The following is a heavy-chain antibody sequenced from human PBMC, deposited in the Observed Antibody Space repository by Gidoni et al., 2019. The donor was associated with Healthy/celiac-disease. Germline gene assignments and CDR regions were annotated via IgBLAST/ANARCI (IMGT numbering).Heavy chain of an antibody. CDR3: ASSLYPGETVVVAATLDY. D-gene: IGHD2-15*01. V-gene: IGHV3-48*03. J-gene: IGHJ4*02. CDR2: ISSSGSTI. Sequence: EVQLVESGGGLVQPGGSLRLSCAASGFTFSSYEMNWVRQAPGKGLEWVSYISSSGSTIYYADAVKGRFTISRDNAKNSLYLQMNSLRAEDTAVYYCASSLYPGETVVVAATLDYWGQGTLVTVSS. CDR1: GFTFSSYE.